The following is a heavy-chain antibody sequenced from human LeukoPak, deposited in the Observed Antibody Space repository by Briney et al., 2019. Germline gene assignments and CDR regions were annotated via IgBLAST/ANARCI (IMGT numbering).Heavy chain of an antibody. V-gene: IGHV3-7*01. CDR1: GFTFSSYW. J-gene: IGHJ4*02. Sequence: PGGSLRLSCAASGFTFSSYWMSWVRQAPGKGLEWVANIKQDGSEKYYVDSVKGRFTISRDNAKNSLYLQMNSLRAEDMAVYYCATETNGRHYDYWGQGTLLTVSS. CDR2: IKQDGSEK. D-gene: IGHD1-14*01. CDR3: ATETNGRHYDY.